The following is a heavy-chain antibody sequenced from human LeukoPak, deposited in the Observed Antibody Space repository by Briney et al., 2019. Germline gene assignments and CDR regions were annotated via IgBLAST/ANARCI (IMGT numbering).Heavy chain of an antibody. CDR2: IIPIFGTA. CDR3: ARKGRYGDYVNWFDP. Sequence: SVKVSCKASGGTFSSYAISWVRQAPGQGLEWMGGIIPIFGTANYAQKFQGRVTITADESTSTAYVELSSLRSEDTAVYYCARKGRYGDYVNWFDPWGQGTLVTVSS. D-gene: IGHD4-17*01. J-gene: IGHJ5*02. CDR1: GGTFSSYA. V-gene: IGHV1-69*01.